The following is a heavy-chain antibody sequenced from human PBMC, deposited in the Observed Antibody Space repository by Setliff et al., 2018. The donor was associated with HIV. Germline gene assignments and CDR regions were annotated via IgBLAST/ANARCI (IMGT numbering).Heavy chain of an antibody. CDR1: GGTFSSYA. CDR3: VKSKSDMDTAMVGH. J-gene: IGHJ4*02. CDR2: IIPMLGIT. Sequence: SVKVSCKAYGGTFSSYAITWVRQAPGQGLECMGGIIPMLGITNYAQRFQGRLTITADEYTLYLQMNSLRAEDMASYYCVKSKSDMDTAMVGHWGQGTLVTVSS. V-gene: IGHV1-69*10. D-gene: IGHD5-18*01.